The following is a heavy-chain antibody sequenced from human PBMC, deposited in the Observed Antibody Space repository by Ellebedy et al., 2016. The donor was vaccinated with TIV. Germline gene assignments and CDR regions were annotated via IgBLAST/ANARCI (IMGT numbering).Heavy chain of an antibody. CDR1: GFTFSDYA. D-gene: IGHD2-21*02. CDR2: IDGSGGNR. J-gene: IGHJ1*01. Sequence: GESLKISCAASGFTFSDYAMSWVRQAPGKGLEWVSTIDGSGGNRYYADSVRGRFTISRDNSKNTLYLQMNSLRAEETAVYYCAKRGVVTGIPYYFHYWGQGTLVTVSS. V-gene: IGHV3-23*01. CDR3: AKRGVVTGIPYYFHY.